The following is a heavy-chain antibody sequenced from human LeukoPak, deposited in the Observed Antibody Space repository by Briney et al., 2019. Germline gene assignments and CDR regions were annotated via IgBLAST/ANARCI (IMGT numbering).Heavy chain of an antibody. V-gene: IGHV3-74*01. CDR1: GFTFSSYW. CDR2: INSDGSST. CDR3: AKTGPHYYGSGLNYYYYMDV. Sequence: GGTLRLSCAASGFTFSSYWMHWVRQAPGKGLVWVSRINSDGSSTSYADSVKVRFTISRDNSKNTLYLQMNSLRAEDTAVYYCAKTGPHYYGSGLNYYYYMDVWGKGTTVTVSS. J-gene: IGHJ6*03. D-gene: IGHD3-10*01.